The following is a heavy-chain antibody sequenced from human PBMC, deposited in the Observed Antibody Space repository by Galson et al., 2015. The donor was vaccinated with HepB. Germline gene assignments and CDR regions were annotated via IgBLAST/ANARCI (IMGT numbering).Heavy chain of an antibody. CDR2: FDPEDGET. CDR1: GYTLTELS. J-gene: IGHJ6*03. CDR3: ATGRYCSSTSCSYNYYYYMDV. V-gene: IGHV1-24*01. D-gene: IGHD2-2*01. Sequence: SVKVSCKVSGYTLTELSMHWVRQAPGKGLEWMGGFDPEDGETIYAQKFQGRVTMTEDTSTDTAYMELSSLRSEDTAVYYCATGRYCSSTSCSYNYYYYMDVWGKGTTVTVSS.